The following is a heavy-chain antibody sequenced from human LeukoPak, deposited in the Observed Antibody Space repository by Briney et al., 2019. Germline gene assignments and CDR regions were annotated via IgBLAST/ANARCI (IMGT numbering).Heavy chain of an antibody. D-gene: IGHD3-16*01. CDR3: ARDPLQPVSEKGGYYFDY. CDR2: IIPIFGTA. Sequence: SVKVSCKASGGTFSSYAISWVRQAPGQGLEWMGGIIPIFGTANYAQKFQGRVTITADESTSTAYMELSSLRSEDTAVYYCARDPLQPVSEKGGYYFDYWGQGILVTVSS. CDR1: GGTFSSYA. J-gene: IGHJ4*02. V-gene: IGHV1-69*13.